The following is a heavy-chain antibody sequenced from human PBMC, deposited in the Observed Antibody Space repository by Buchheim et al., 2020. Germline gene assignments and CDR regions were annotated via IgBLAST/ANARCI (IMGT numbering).Heavy chain of an antibody. V-gene: IGHV3-23*01. CDR3: AKRVIAAAGTWYYYGMDV. CDR1: GFTFSSYA. D-gene: IGHD6-13*01. J-gene: IGHJ6*02. CDR2: ISGSGGIT. Sequence: EVQLLESGGGLVQPGGSLRLSCAASGFTFSSYAMSWVRQAPGKGLEWVSAISGSGGITYYADSVKGRFTISRDNSNNTLYLQMNSLRAEDTAVYYCAKRVIAAAGTWYYYGMDVWGQGTT.